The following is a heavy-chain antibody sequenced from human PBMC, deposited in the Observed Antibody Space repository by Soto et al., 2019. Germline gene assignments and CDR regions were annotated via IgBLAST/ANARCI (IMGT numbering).Heavy chain of an antibody. Sequence: SVXVAFRASWGTLSIYAIILFLQALGQGLDWIGSIIPIFGTANYAQKFKGRVTITAHKYTSKAYMELSSLRSEPTAVYYCATDRRILGAINSRVDLRGKGTKVNVSS. J-gene: IGHJ6*04. D-gene: IGHD1-26*01. CDR1: WGTLSIYA. CDR3: ATDRRILGAINSRVDL. CDR2: IIPIFGTA. V-gene: IGHV1-69*06.